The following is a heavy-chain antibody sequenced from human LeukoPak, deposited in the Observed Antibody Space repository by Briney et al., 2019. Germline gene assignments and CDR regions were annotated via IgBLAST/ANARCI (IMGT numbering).Heavy chain of an antibody. CDR1: GFTFSSYS. CDR2: ISSSSSYI. J-gene: IGHJ6*02. Sequence: GGSLRLSCAASGFTFSSYSMNWVRQAPGKGLEWVSSISSSSSYIYYADSVKGRFTISRDNAKNSLYLQMNSLRAEDTAVYYCARDASSGWYYYYGMDVWGQGTTVTVSS. V-gene: IGHV3-21*01. D-gene: IGHD6-19*01. CDR3: ARDASSGWYYYYGMDV.